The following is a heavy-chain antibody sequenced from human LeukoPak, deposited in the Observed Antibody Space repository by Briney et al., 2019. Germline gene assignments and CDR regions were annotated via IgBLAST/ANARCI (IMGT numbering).Heavy chain of an antibody. Sequence: GRSLRLSCAASGFTFSSYGMHWVRQAPGKGLEWVAVISYDGSNKYYADSVKGRFTISRDNSKNTLYLQMNSLRAEDTAVYYCAKLEQYYYDSSGYYSHPHDAFGIWGQGTMVTVSS. CDR1: GFTFSSYG. CDR3: AKLEQYYYDSSGYYSHPHDAFGI. J-gene: IGHJ3*02. V-gene: IGHV3-30*18. CDR2: ISYDGSNK. D-gene: IGHD3-22*01.